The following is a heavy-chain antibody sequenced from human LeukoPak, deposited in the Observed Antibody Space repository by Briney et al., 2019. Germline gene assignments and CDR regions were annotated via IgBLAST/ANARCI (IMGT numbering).Heavy chain of an antibody. J-gene: IGHJ3*02. D-gene: IGHD6-13*01. CDR1: GGSISSGGYY. CDR2: IYHSGST. CDR3: ARDTDSSHAFDI. V-gene: IGHV4-30-2*01. Sequence: SETLSLTCTVSGGSISSGGYYWSWIRQPPGKGLEWIGYIYHSGSTYYNPSLKSRVTISVDRSKNQFSLKLSSVTAADTAVYYCARDTDSSHAFDIWGQGTMVTVSS.